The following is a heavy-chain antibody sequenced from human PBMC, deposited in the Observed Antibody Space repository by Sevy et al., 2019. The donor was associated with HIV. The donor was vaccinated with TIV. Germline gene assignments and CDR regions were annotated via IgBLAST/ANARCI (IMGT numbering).Heavy chain of an antibody. J-gene: IGHJ3*02. CDR1: GFTFSTYW. CDR2: INSDGSNT. Sequence: GGSLRLSCAASGFTFSTYWMHWVRQVPGKGLVWVSRINSDGSNTNYADSVKGRFTTSRDNAKNTVYLQMNSLRADDTALYFCGREMISMVPGVPDAFDIWGDGTMVTVSS. V-gene: IGHV3-74*01. CDR3: GREMISMVPGVPDAFDI. D-gene: IGHD3-10*01.